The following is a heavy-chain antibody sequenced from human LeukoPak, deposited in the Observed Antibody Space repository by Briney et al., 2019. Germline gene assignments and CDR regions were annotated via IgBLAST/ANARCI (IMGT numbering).Heavy chain of an antibody. Sequence: PSETLSLTCAVYGGSFSGYYWSWIRRPPGKGLEWIGEINHSGSTNYNPPLKSRVTISVDTSKNQFSLKLSSVTAADTAVYYCARGRVFSLGWSPRIWGQGTMVTVSS. CDR1: GGSFSGYY. D-gene: IGHD3-3*01. CDR2: INHSGST. V-gene: IGHV4-34*01. J-gene: IGHJ3*02. CDR3: ARGRVFSLGWSPRI.